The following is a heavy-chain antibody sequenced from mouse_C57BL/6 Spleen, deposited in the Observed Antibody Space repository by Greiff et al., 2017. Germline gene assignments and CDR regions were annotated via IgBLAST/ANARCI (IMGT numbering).Heavy chain of an antibody. Sequence: QVQLQQPGAELVRPGTSVKLSCKASGYTFTSYWMHWVKQRPGQGLEWIGVIDPSDSYTNYNQKFKGKATLTVDTSSSTAYMQLSSLTSEDSAVYYCARRGRALDYWGQGTTLTVSS. CDR2: IDPSDSYT. J-gene: IGHJ2*01. CDR1: GYTFTSYW. D-gene: IGHD3-1*01. V-gene: IGHV1-59*01. CDR3: ARRGRALDY.